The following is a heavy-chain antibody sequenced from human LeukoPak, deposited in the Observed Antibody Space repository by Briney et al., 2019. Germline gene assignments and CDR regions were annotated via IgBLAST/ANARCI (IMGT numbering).Heavy chain of an antibody. CDR2: ISYDGSNK. J-gene: IGHJ5*02. CDR1: GFTFSSYG. D-gene: IGHD7-27*01. CDR3: TRNWGSDNWFDP. Sequence: PGRSLRLSCAASGFTFSSYGMHWVRQAPGKGLEWVAVISYDGSNKYYADSVKGRFTLSRDNSKNTLYLQMNSLRADDTAVYYCTRNWGSDNWFDPWGQGTLVTVSS. V-gene: IGHV3-30*03.